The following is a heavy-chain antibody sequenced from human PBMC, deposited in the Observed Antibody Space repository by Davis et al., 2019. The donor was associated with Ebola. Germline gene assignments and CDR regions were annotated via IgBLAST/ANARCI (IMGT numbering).Heavy chain of an antibody. D-gene: IGHD3-10*01. V-gene: IGHV4-34*01. J-gene: IGHJ6*02. CDR3: ARGRSYYGLGHHLNYYYYYGMDV. Sequence: SETLSLTCAVYGGSFSGYYWNCIRQPQGTGLEWIGEINHSGSTNYNPSLKSRVTISVDTSKNQFSLKLSSVTAADTAVYYCARGRSYYGLGHHLNYYYYYGMDVWGQGTTVTVSS. CDR1: GGSFSGYY. CDR2: INHSGST.